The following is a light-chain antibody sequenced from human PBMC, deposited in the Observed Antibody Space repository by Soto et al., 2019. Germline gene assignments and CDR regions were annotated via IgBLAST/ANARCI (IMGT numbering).Light chain of an antibody. CDR2: GAS. CDR3: QESGSPPRT. CDR1: QSVSSTY. J-gene: IGKJ1*01. Sequence: IGLTQSAGAVSLSTGERATLSFRARQSVSSTYLAWYQQKPGQAPRLLIYGASNRATGIPDRFSGSGSGTDFTLTISRLGPEDCALYYSQESGSPPRTSGQGTK. V-gene: IGKV3-20*01.